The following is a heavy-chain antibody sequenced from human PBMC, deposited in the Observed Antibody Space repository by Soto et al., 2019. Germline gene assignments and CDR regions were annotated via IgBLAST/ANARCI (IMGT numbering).Heavy chain of an antibody. D-gene: IGHD3-3*02. Sequence: QVQPEQWGAGLLKPSETLSLTCAVYGGSFSGYYWTWIRQAPGKGLEWIGEINHCGGTNYDSSLKSRVNISVDTSKNQFSLILYSVTAADTAVYYCARDRQYYQFWSGCQNEGPCAMDVWGQGTTVTVSS. CDR2: INHCGGT. V-gene: IGHV4-34*02. CDR3: ARDRQYYQFWSGCQNEGPCAMDV. J-gene: IGHJ6*02. CDR1: GGSFSGYY.